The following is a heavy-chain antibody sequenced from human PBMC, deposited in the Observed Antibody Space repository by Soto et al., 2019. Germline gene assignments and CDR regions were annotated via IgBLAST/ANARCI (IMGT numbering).Heavy chain of an antibody. D-gene: IGHD3-22*01. CDR3: AKYPGYGSYSSGPTLPSDAFDI. CDR1: GFTFSSYA. Sequence: GGSLRLSCAASGFTFSSYAMSWVRQAPGKGLEWVSAISGSGGSTYYADSVKGRFTISRDNSKNTLYLQMNSLRAEDTAVCYCAKYPGYGSYSSGPTLPSDAFDIWGQGTMVTVSS. CDR2: ISGSGGST. J-gene: IGHJ3*02. V-gene: IGHV3-23*01.